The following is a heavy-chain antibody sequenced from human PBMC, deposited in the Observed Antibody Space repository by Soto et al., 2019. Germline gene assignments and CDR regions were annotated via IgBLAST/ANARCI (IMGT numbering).Heavy chain of an antibody. CDR2: INHSGST. CDR1: GGSFSGYY. D-gene: IGHD3-22*01. J-gene: IGHJ3*02. Sequence: QVQLQQWGAGLLKPSETLSLTCAVYGGSFSGYYWSWIRQPPGKGLEWIGEINHSGSTNYNPSLKSRVTISVDTSKNQFSLKLSSVTAADTAVYYCASSYDSSGGDAFDIWGQGTMVTVSS. V-gene: IGHV4-34*01. CDR3: ASSYDSSGGDAFDI.